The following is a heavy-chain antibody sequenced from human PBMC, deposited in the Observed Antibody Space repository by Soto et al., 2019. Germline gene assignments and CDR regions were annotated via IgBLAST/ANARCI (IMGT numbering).Heavy chain of an antibody. Sequence: SVKVSCKASGGTFSSYAISWVRQAPGQGLEWMGGIIPIFGTANYAQKFQGRVTITADESTSTAYMELSSLRSEDTAVYYCARGPKRYCSSTSRSNYYYYYYGTDVWGQGTTVTV. CDR2: IIPIFGTA. J-gene: IGHJ6*02. CDR1: GGTFSSYA. CDR3: ARGPKRYCSSTSRSNYYYYYYGTDV. D-gene: IGHD2-2*01. V-gene: IGHV1-69*13.